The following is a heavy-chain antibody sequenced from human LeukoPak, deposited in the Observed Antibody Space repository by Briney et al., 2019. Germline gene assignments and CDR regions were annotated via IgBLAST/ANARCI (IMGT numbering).Heavy chain of an antibody. Sequence: GGSLRLSCAASGFTFDDYAMHWVRQAPGKGLEWVSGISWNSGSIGYADSVKGRFTISRDNAKNSLYLQMNSLRTEDTALYYCAKEAHIGYYGSGSLDYWGQGTLVTVSS. CDR3: AKEAHIGYYGSGSLDY. D-gene: IGHD3-10*01. CDR1: GFTFDDYA. V-gene: IGHV3-9*01. CDR2: ISWNSGSI. J-gene: IGHJ4*02.